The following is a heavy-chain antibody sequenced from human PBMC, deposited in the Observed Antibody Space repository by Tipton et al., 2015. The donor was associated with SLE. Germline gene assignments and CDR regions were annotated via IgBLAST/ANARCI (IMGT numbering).Heavy chain of an antibody. D-gene: IGHD1/OR15-1a*01. Sequence: TLSLTCAVYGASFSDYYWSWIRHPPGKGLEWIGEINDVGGTNFNPSLKSRVTISLDRSKKQLSLELTSITAADTGVYFCARGTRGNWHNYWGQGTLVTASS. CDR2: INDVGGT. CDR1: GASFSDYY. J-gene: IGHJ4*02. V-gene: IGHV4-34*01. CDR3: ARGTRGNWHNY.